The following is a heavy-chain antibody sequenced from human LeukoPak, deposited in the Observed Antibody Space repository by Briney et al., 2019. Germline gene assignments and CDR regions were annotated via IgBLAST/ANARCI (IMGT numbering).Heavy chain of an antibody. D-gene: IGHD1-1*01. V-gene: IGHV4-30-2*01. J-gene: IGHJ5*02. Sequence: SETLSLTCTVSGGSMNNYSWSWIRQPPGKGLEWIGYIFQSGSTYYNPSLKSRVTISVDRSKNQFSLKLSSVTAADTAVYYCARVGSDWNDVRYNWFDPWGQGTLVTVSS. CDR2: IFQSGST. CDR1: GGSMNNYS. CDR3: ARVGSDWNDVRYNWFDP.